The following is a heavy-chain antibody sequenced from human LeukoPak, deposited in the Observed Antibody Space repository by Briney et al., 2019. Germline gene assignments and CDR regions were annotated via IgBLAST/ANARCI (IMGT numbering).Heavy chain of an antibody. D-gene: IGHD6-19*01. J-gene: IGHJ4*02. V-gene: IGHV3-21*04. CDR1: GISFSNYS. CDR3: ASGEAVAGSDY. Sequence: GGSLRLSCAASGISFSNYSMNWVRQAPGKGLEWVSLISSSSRFIYYGDSVKGRFTISRDNAKNSLYLQMNSLRAEDTAVYYCASGEAVAGSDYWGQGTLVTVSS. CDR2: ISSSSRFI.